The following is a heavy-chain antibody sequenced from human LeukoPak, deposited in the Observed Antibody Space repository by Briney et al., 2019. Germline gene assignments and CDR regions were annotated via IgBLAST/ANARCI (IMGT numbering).Heavy chain of an antibody. CDR1: GFTFDDYA. J-gene: IGHJ5*02. D-gene: IGHD2-2*01. CDR3: ARDPRDRMPWDWFDP. V-gene: IGHV3-48*02. CDR2: ISSSSSTI. Sequence: HPGGSLRLSCAASGFTFDDYAMNWVRQAPGKGLEWVSYISSSSSTIYYADSVKGRFTISRDNAQNSLYLQMNSLRDEDTAVYYCARDPRDRMPWDWFDPWGQGTLVTVSS.